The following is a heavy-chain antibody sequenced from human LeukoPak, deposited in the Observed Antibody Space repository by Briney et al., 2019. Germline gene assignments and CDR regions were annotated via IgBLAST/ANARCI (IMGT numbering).Heavy chain of an antibody. CDR3: AKDGAWLRFDD. CDR2: ISPGGGPT. Sequence: HPGRSLRLSCAGSGFPFSIYGMNWVRQAPGKGLEWVSGISPGGGPTYYADSVKGRFTISRDDSKNTLYVQMNNLRAEDTAVYYCAKDGAWLRFDDWGQGILVTVSS. J-gene: IGHJ4*02. V-gene: IGHV3-23*01. CDR1: GFPFSIYG. D-gene: IGHD5-12*01.